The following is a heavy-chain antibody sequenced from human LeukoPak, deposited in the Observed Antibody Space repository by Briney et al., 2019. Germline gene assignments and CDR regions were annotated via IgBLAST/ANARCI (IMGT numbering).Heavy chain of an antibody. Sequence: GGSLRLSCAASGFTFSSYAMSRVRQAPGKGLEWVSAISGSGGSTYYADSVKGRFTISRDNSKNTLYLQMNSLRAEDTAVYYCAKEWLVGYYYGMDVWGQGTTVTVSS. CDR3: AKEWLVGYYYGMDV. V-gene: IGHV3-23*01. CDR1: GFTFSSYA. J-gene: IGHJ6*02. CDR2: ISGSGGST. D-gene: IGHD6-19*01.